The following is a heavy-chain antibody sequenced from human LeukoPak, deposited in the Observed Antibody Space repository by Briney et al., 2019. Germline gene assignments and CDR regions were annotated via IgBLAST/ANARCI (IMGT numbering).Heavy chain of an antibody. CDR2: ISAYNGNT. J-gene: IGHJ6*04. V-gene: IGHV1-18*01. D-gene: IGHD3-3*01. Sequence: ASVKVSCKASGGTFSSYAISWVRQAPGQGLEWMGWISAYNGNTNYAQKLQGRVTMTTDTSTSTAYMELRSLRSDDTAVYYCARDTDFWSGTDVWGKGTTVTVSS. CDR3: ARDTDFWSGTDV. CDR1: GGTFSSYA.